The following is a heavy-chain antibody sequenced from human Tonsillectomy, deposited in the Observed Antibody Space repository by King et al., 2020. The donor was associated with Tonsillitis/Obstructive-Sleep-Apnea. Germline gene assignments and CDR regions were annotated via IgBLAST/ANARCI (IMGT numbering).Heavy chain of an antibody. CDR3: AKTYGDYRSYYFDY. V-gene: IGHV4-59*01. D-gene: IGHD4-17*01. Sequence: QLQESGPGLVKPSENLSLTCTVSGGSISSYYWSWIRQPPGKGLEWIGYIYYSGSTNYNPSLKSRVTISVDTSKNQFSLKLSSVTAADTAVYYCAKTYGDYRSYYFDYWGQGTLVTVSS. CDR2: IYYSGST. CDR1: GGSISSYY. J-gene: IGHJ4*02.